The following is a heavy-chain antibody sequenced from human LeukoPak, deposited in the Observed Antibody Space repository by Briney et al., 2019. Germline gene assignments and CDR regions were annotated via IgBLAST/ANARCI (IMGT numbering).Heavy chain of an antibody. Sequence: SETLSLTCTVSGRSISSGSYYWSWLRPPPGKGLEWIGYIYYSGNTNYNPSLKSRVTISVDTSKNQFSLKLSSVTAADTAVYYCARVIGGGYFDYWGQGTLVTVSS. D-gene: IGHD3-22*01. J-gene: IGHJ4*02. CDR3: ARVIGGGYFDY. CDR2: IYYSGNT. V-gene: IGHV4-61*01. CDR1: GRSISSGSYY.